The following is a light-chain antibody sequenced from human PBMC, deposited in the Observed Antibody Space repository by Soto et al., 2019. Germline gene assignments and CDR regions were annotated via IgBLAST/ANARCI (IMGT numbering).Light chain of an antibody. J-gene: IGKJ4*01. CDR1: QSIRRS. CDR2: AAS. Sequence: DIQMTHSPSSLSASVSDRVTITFRASQSIRRSLNWYQQKPGKAPKLLIHAASTSQSGVPSRFSGSGSGTDFTLTISCLQSEDFATYFCQQYYSYPLNFGGGTKVDIK. CDR3: QQYYSYPLN. V-gene: IGKV1-39*01.